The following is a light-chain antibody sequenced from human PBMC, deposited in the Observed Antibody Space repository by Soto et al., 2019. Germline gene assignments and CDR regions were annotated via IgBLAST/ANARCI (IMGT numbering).Light chain of an antibody. CDR1: GSNIGAGYD. Sequence: QSVLTHTRSVCGAMGQKITFSCNGSGSNIGAGYDVHWYQQFPGAAPRLLIYADNNRPSGVPDRFSASKSGTSASLAITGLQGEDEANYYCQSYNTSLSVVIFGAGSQLTVL. V-gene: IGLV1-40*01. CDR2: ADN. J-gene: IGLJ2*01. CDR3: QSYNTSLSVVI.